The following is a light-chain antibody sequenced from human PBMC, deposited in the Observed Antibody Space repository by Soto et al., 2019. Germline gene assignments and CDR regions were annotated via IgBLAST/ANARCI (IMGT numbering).Light chain of an antibody. V-gene: IGKV1-33*01. Sequence: DIQMTQSPSSLSASVGDRVTITCQASQDISNYLNWYQQKPGKAPKLLFYDASNLETGVPTRFSGSGSGTDFTFTISSLQPEDIVTYYCKQYDNLPPLTFGGGNKVQIK. CDR3: KQYDNLPPLT. CDR2: DAS. CDR1: QDISNY. J-gene: IGKJ4*01.